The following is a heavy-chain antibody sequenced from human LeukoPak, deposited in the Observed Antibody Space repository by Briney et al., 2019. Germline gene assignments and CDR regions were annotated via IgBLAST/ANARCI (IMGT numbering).Heavy chain of an antibody. CDR2: INSNGDDT. CDR1: GFTFSHYS. V-gene: IGHV3-64*01. D-gene: IGHD1-26*01. CDR3: ARDPGRSPDY. Sequence: GGSLRLSCAASGFTFSHYSMHWVRQAPGKGLEYVSAINSNGDDTYYVNSVKGRFTISRDNSKNTLYLQMGSLRAEDMAVYYCARDPGRSPDYWGQGTLVTVAS. J-gene: IGHJ4*02.